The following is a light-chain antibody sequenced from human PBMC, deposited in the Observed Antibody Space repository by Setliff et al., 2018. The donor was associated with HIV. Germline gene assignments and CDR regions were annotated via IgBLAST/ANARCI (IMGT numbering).Light chain of an antibody. V-gene: IGLV2-11*01. CDR2: DVN. J-gene: IGLJ1*01. Sequence: QSALAQPRSVSGSPGQSVTISCTTTSTDVGGYDSVSWYQQLPGKAPKLMIYDVNKRPSGIPDRFSGSKSGNTASLTISGLQAADEADYYCCSYGGPSTFYVFGTGTKSPS. CDR3: CSYGGPSTFYV. CDR1: STDVGGYDS.